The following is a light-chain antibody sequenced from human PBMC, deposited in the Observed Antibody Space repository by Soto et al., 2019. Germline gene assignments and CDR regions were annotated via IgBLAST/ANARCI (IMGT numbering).Light chain of an antibody. J-gene: IGLJ2*01. V-gene: IGLV2-14*03. CDR2: DVS. CDR3: SSYTSSSGVV. CDR1: SSDVGGYNY. Sequence: QSALTQPASVSGSPGQSITISCTGTSSDVGGYNYVSWYQHHPGKAPKLIINDVSRRPSGVSNRFSGSKSGNTASLTISGLQAEDEADYYCSSYTSSSGVVFGGGTKVTVL.